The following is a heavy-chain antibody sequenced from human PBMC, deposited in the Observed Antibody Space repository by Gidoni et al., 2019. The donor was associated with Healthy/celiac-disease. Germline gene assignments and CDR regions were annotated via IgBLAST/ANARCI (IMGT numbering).Heavy chain of an antibody. CDR1: GGSISSYY. V-gene: IGHV4-59*01. J-gene: IGHJ4*02. Sequence: QVQLQESGPGLVKPSETLSLTCTVSGGSISSYYWSWIRQPPGKGLEWIGYIYYSGSTNYNPSLKSRVTISVDTSKNQFSLKLSSVTAADTAVYYCARAGYSSTTNDYWGQGTLVTVSS. CDR3: ARAGYSSTTNDY. D-gene: IGHD6-13*01. CDR2: IYYSGST.